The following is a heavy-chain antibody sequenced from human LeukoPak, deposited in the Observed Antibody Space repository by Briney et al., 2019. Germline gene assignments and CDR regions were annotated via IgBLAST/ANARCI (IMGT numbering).Heavy chain of an antibody. V-gene: IGHV1-8*01. CDR3: ARGLTSWEPSFDY. CDR2: MNRNSGNT. D-gene: IGHD1-26*01. CDR1: GYTFTSYD. Sequence: ASVRVSCTASGYTFTSYDINWVRQAPGQGLEWMGWMNRNSGNTGYAQKFQGRVTMTRNTSISTAYMELSSLRSEDTAVYYCARGLTSWEPSFDYWGQGTLVTVSS. J-gene: IGHJ4*02.